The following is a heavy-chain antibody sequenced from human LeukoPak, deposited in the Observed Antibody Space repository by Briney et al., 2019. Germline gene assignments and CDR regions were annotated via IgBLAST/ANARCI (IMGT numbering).Heavy chain of an antibody. CDR1: GFTFSSYA. V-gene: IGHV3-23*01. CDR2: ISGSGGST. D-gene: IGHD1-14*01. J-gene: IGHJ4*02. Sequence: PGGSLRLPCAASGFTFSSYAMSWVRQAPGKGLEWVSAISGSGGSTYYADSVKGRFTISRDNSKNTLYLQMNSLGAEDTAVYYCAHNRGALADYWGQGTLVTVSS. CDR3: AHNRGALADY.